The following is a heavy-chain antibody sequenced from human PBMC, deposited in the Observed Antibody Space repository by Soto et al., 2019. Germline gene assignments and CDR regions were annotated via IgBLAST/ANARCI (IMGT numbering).Heavy chain of an antibody. CDR2: IYYSGST. CDR3: ASHYYDSSGYYYYYYGMDV. D-gene: IGHD3-22*01. V-gene: IGHV4-39*01. CDR1: GGSISSSSYY. Sequence: QLPLQESGPGLVKPSETLSLTCTVSGGSISSSSYYWGWIRQPPGKGLEWIGSIYYSGSTYYNPSLKSRVTLSLDTSKNQFPLKLRSVTAADTAVYYCASHYYDSSGYYYYYYGMDVWGQGTTVTVSS. J-gene: IGHJ6*02.